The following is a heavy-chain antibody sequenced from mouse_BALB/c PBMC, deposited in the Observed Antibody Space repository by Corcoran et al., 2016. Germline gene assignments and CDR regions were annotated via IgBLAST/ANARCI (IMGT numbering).Heavy chain of an antibody. D-gene: IGHD2-1*01. CDR1: GYSFTGYT. CDR3: ARVSYGNYGYYYAMDY. Sequence: EVQLQQSGPELVKPGASMKISCKASGYSFTGYTMNWVKQSHGKNLEWIGLINPYNGGTSYNQKFKGKATLTVDKSSSTAYMELLSLTSEDSAGYYCARVSYGNYGYYYAMDYWGQGTSVTVSS. V-gene: IGHV1-18*01. J-gene: IGHJ4*01. CDR2: INPYNGGT.